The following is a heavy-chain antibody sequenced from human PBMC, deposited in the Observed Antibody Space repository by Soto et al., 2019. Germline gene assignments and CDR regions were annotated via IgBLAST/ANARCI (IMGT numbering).Heavy chain of an antibody. CDR3: PKGLDWFAP. CDR2: ISGSGGST. Sequence: GGSLRRSCAASGFTFSSYAMSWVRQAPGEGLEWVSSISGSGGSTYYADSVKGRFTISRDNPKNTLYLQMNSLRAEDTAVYYCPKGLDWFAPWAQGTFVTVSS. CDR1: GFTFSSYA. J-gene: IGHJ5*02. D-gene: IGHD6-6*01. V-gene: IGHV3-23*01.